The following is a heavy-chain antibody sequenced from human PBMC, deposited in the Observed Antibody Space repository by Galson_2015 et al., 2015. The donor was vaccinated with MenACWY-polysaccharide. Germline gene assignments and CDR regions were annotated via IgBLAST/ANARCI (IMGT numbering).Heavy chain of an antibody. V-gene: IGHV7-4-1*02. CDR1: GYTFNTYA. Sequence: SVKVSCKASGYTFNTYAMNWVRQAPGQGLEWVGGINTNTGNPTYAQDFTGRFVFSLDASVSTAYLQISSLKAEDTAVYYCARDPKQKPTTVPTGRFDYWGQGTLVTVSS. CDR3: ARDPKQKPTTVPTGRFDY. CDR2: INTNTGNP. D-gene: IGHD4-17*01. J-gene: IGHJ4*02.